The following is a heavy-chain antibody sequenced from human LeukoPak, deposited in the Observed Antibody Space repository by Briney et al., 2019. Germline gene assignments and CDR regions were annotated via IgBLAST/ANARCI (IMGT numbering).Heavy chain of an antibody. CDR3: ARGPGTWYYY. CDR1: GGSISSYY. V-gene: IGHV4-34*01. J-gene: IGHJ4*02. CDR2: INHSGST. Sequence: PSETLSLTCTVSGGSISSYYWSWIRQPPGQGLEWIGEINHSGSTNYNPSLKSRVTISIDTSKNQFSLKLSSVTAADTALYYCARGPGTWYYYWGQGTLVTVSS. D-gene: IGHD6-13*01.